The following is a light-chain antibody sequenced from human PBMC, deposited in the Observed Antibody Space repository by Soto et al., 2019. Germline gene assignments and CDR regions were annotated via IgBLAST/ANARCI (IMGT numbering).Light chain of an antibody. Sequence: DIQMPQSPSFLSASIGDRVGVTCRASQDIDNHLNWYQQKPGKAPQFQRYRVSKLQSRVPSSFTGSGSGTDFTLTVYDLQPEDFATYYCQQSHSSPTTFGQGTRLGIK. CDR1: QDIDNH. CDR3: QQSHSSPTT. V-gene: IGKV1-39*01. J-gene: IGKJ5*01. CDR2: RVS.